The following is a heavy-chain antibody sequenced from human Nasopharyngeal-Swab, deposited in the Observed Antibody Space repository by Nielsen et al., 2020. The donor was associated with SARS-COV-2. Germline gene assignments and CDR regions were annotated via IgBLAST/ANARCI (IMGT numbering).Heavy chain of an antibody. CDR2: IIPILGIA. V-gene: IGHV1-69*04. CDR3: ARDCSSTSCYLYYYYYYMDV. CDR1: GGTFSSYA. J-gene: IGHJ6*03. D-gene: IGHD2-2*01. Sequence: SVKVSCKASGGTFSSYAISWVRQAPEQGLEWMGRIIPILGIANYAQKFQGRVTITADKSTSTAYMELSSLRSEDTAVYYCARDCSSTSCYLYYYYYYMDVWGKGTTVTVSS.